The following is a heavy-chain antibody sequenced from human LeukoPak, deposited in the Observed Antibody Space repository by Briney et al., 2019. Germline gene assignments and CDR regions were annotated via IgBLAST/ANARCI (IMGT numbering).Heavy chain of an antibody. Sequence: GGSLRLSCAASGFTFSSDAMRWVRQAPGKGLEWVSAISSSGGSTYYADSVRGRFIISRDSSKNSLYLQMNSLRAEGTAVYYCAREGYYGSGLYYYYYMDVWGKGTTVTVSS. CDR1: GFTFSSDA. CDR2: ISSSGGST. V-gene: IGHV3-23*01. CDR3: AREGYYGSGLYYYYYMDV. J-gene: IGHJ6*03. D-gene: IGHD3-10*01.